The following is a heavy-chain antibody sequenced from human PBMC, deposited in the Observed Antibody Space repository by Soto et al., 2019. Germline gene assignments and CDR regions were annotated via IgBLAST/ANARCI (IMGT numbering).Heavy chain of an antibody. Sequence: GGSLRLSCAASGFTVSSNYMSWVRQAPGKGLEWVSVIYSGGSTYYADSVKGRFTISRDNSKNTLYLQVNSLRAEDTAVYYCARENSGYDYEGFYYYYYGMDVWGQGTTVTVSS. CDR3: ARENSGYDYEGFYYYYYGMDV. D-gene: IGHD5-12*01. CDR1: GFTVSSNY. V-gene: IGHV3-53*01. CDR2: IYSGGST. J-gene: IGHJ6*02.